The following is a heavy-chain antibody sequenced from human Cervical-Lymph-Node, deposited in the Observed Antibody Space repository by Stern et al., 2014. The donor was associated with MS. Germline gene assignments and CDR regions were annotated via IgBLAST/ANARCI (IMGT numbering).Heavy chain of an antibody. CDR2: IYYSGST. Sequence: QMQLVQSGPGLVKPSETLSLTCTVSGGSVSSGSYYWNWIRQPPGKGLEWIGYIYYSGSTNYNPSLKSRVTISADTSKNQFSLKLSSVTAADTAVYYCARVRDAYDRPFDYWGQGTLVTVSS. CDR1: GGSVSSGSYY. CDR3: ARVRDAYDRPFDY. D-gene: IGHD5-12*01. V-gene: IGHV4-61*01. J-gene: IGHJ4*02.